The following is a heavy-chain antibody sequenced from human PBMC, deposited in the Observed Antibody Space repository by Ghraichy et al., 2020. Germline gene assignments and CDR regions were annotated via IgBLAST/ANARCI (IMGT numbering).Heavy chain of an antibody. D-gene: IGHD3-10*01. Sequence: SETLSLTCTVSGGSISSYYWSWIRQPPGKGLEWIGYIYYSGSTNYNPSLKSRVTISVDTSKNQFSLKLSSVTAADTAVYYCARDQGTFAMVHQGTNYYYYYGMDVWGQGTTVTVSS. CDR3: ARDQGTFAMVHQGTNYYYYYGMDV. J-gene: IGHJ6*02. CDR1: GGSISSYY. CDR2: IYYSGST. V-gene: IGHV4-59*01.